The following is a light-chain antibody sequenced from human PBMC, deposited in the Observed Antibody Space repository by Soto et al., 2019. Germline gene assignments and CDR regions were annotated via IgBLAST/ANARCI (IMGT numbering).Light chain of an antibody. Sequence: NFMLTQPPSVSASPGKTVTISCTRSSGSIASYYVQWYQQRPGSSPTTVIYEDDQRPSGVPDRFFGSIDTSSNSASLTISGLKTEDEADYYCQSYDSSDHGVFGGGTKVTVL. CDR3: QSYDSSDHGV. CDR2: EDD. CDR1: SGSIASYY. V-gene: IGLV6-57*01. J-gene: IGLJ3*02.